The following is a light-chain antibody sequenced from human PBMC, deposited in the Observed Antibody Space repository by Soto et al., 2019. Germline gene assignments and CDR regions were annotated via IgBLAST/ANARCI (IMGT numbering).Light chain of an antibody. Sequence: DIQMTQSPSTLSASVGDRVTITCRASQSISRWLAWYRQKPGTAPKLLIYAASTLESGVPSRFSGSRSGTEFTLTVSSLRPDDFATYYCQQYNDSFPYTFGQGTKVDIK. CDR3: QQYNDSFPYT. V-gene: IGKV1-5*03. CDR2: AAS. J-gene: IGKJ2*01. CDR1: QSISRW.